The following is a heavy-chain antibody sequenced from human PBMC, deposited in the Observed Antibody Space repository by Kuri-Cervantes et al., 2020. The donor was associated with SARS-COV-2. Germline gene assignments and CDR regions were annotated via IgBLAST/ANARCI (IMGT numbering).Heavy chain of an antibody. V-gene: IGHV3-53*01. CDR1: GFTVSSNY. Sequence: GGSLRLSCAASGFTVSSNYMSWVRQAPGKGPECVSVLYIGGSTYYADSVKGRFTISRDDSKNTLYLQMNSLKTEDTAVYYCTTDLKPWRADYWGQGTLVTVSS. CDR2: LYIGGST. CDR3: TTDLKPWRADY. D-gene: IGHD3-3*01. J-gene: IGHJ4*02.